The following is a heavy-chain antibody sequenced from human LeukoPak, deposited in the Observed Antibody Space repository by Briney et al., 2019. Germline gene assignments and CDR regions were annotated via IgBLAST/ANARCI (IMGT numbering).Heavy chain of an antibody. CDR1: GGSFSGYY. D-gene: IGHD4-17*01. Sequence: SETLSLTCAVYGGSFSGYYWGWIRQTPGKGLEWIGEINHGGSTNYNPSLKSRVTMSVDTSKNQFPLNLASVTAADTAVYYCARASDNDDYSLDYFYYMDVWGEGTTVTVSS. CDR3: ARASDNDDYSLDYFYYMDV. V-gene: IGHV4-34*01. CDR2: INHGGST. J-gene: IGHJ6*03.